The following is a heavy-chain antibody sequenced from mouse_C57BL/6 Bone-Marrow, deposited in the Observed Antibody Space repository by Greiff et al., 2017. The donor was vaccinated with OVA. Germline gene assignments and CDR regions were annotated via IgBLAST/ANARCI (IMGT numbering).Heavy chain of an antibody. J-gene: IGHJ1*03. Sequence: VQLVESGGDLVQPGGSLKLSCAASGFTFSRYGMSWVRQSPDKRLEWVATISSGGSYTYYPDSVKVRFTISRDNAKNTLYLQMSSLKSDATAMYYCARRGWLTLYGDFDVWGTGTTVTVSS. CDR1: GFTFSRYG. CDR2: ISSGGSYT. CDR3: ARRGWLTLYGDFDV. D-gene: IGHD2-3*01. V-gene: IGHV5-6*01.